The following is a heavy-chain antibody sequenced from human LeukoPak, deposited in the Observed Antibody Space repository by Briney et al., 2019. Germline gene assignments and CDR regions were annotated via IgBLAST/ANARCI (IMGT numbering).Heavy chain of an antibody. D-gene: IGHD2-15*01. CDR2: IYHSGST. CDR1: GGSISSGGYS. V-gene: IGHV4-30-2*01. CDR3: ARTYCSGGSCYPPDY. J-gene: IGHJ4*02. Sequence: PSETLSLTCAVSGGSISSGGYSWSWIRQPPGKGLEWIGYIYHSGSTYYNPSLKSRVTISVDRPKNQFSLKLSSVTAADTAVYYCARTYCSGGSCYPPDYWGQGTLVTVSS.